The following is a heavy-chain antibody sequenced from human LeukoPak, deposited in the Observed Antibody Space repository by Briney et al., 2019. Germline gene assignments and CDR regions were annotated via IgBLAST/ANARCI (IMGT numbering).Heavy chain of an antibody. Sequence: PGGSLSLSCAASGFSVSSNYMSWVRQAPGKGLEWVSVIYDDGTIYYADSVKGRFTVSRDNSKNTMYLQMNSLRAEDTAVYYCARVSGYSYGTTVWGQGTLVTVSS. V-gene: IGHV3-53*01. CDR3: ARVSGYSYGTTV. J-gene: IGHJ4*02. D-gene: IGHD5-18*01. CDR1: GFSVSSNY. CDR2: IYDDGTI.